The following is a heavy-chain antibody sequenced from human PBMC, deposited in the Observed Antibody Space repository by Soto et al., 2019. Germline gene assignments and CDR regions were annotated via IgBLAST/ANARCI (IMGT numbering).Heavy chain of an antibody. D-gene: IGHD6-19*01. Sequence: ASVKLSCKASGYTFTSYGISWVRQAPGQGLEWMGWISAYNGNTNYAQKLQGRVTMTTDTSTSTAYMELRSLRSDDTAVYYCARNRIAVAGNWFDPWGQGTLVTVSS. CDR3: ARNRIAVAGNWFDP. V-gene: IGHV1-18*01. J-gene: IGHJ5*02. CDR2: ISAYNGNT. CDR1: GYTFTSYG.